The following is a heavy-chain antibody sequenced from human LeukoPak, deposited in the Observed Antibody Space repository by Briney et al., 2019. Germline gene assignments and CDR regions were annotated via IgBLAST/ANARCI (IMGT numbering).Heavy chain of an antibody. CDR1: GFTFTNYG. CDR3: AKDREVVYYYDSSGYSPLDY. CDR2: ITYDGYYK. J-gene: IGHJ4*02. V-gene: IGHV3-30*18. Sequence: PGGSLRLSCAASGFTFTNYGMHWVRQAPGKGLEWVALITYDGYYKYYSDSVKGRFTISRDNSKNTLYLQMNSLRAEDTAVYYCAKDREVVYYYDSSGYSPLDYWGQGTLVTVSS. D-gene: IGHD3-22*01.